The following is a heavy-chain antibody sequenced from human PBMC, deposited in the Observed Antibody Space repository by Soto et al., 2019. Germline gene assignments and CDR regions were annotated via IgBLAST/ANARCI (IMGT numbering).Heavy chain of an antibody. CDR3: AKRGSSWYYDS. J-gene: IGHJ5*01. CDR1: GSTFSSYA. Sequence: EVQLLESGGGLVQPGGSLRLSCAASGSTFSSYAMSWVRQAPGKGLEWVSGISGSGDGTYYPESVKGRFTISRDNSKNTLFLQMNGQRVEDTAVYYCAKRGSSWYYDSWGQGTLVTVSS. V-gene: IGHV3-23*01. CDR2: ISGSGDGT. D-gene: IGHD6-13*01.